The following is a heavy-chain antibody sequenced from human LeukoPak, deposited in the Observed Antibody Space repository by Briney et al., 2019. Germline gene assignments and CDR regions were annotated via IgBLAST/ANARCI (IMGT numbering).Heavy chain of an antibody. CDR2: ISSSSSTI. J-gene: IGHJ4*02. Sequence: GGSLRLSCAASGFTFSSYSMNWVRQAPGKGLEWVSYISSSSSTIYYADSVRGRFTISRDNAKNSLYLQMDSLRAEDTALYYCARDYYGDYYFDFWGQGSLVTVSS. D-gene: IGHD4-17*01. CDR1: GFTFSSYS. V-gene: IGHV3-48*04. CDR3: ARDYYGDYYFDF.